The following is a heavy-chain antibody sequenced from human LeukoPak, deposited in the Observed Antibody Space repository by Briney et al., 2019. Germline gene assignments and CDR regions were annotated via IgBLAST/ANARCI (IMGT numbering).Heavy chain of an antibody. CDR3: ARHEEEDGYNAKTFDF. CDR2: MHYSGTT. D-gene: IGHD5-24*01. J-gene: IGHJ4*02. V-gene: IGHV4-39*01. Sequence: SETLSLTCTVSGVSIGSSNNFWGWIRQPPGKGLEWIGSMHYSGTTYYIPSLRSRATISVDTSKNQFSLKLSSVTAADTAVYYCARHEEEDGYNAKTFDFWGQGTLVTVSS. CDR1: GVSIGSSNNF.